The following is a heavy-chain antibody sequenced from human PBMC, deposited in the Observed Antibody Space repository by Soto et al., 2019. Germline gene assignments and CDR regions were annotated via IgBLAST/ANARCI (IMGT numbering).Heavy chain of an antibody. CDR1: GGSISSGDYY. CDR3: ARDRYGSGLGYYYYGMDV. CDR2: IYYSGST. J-gene: IGHJ6*02. Sequence: SETLSLTCTVSGGSISSGDYYWSWIRQPPGKGLEWIGYIYYSGSTYYNPSLKSRVTISVDTSKNQFSLKLSSVTAADTAVYYCARDRYGSGLGYYYYGMDVWGQGNTVTVS. D-gene: IGHD3-10*01. V-gene: IGHV4-30-4*01.